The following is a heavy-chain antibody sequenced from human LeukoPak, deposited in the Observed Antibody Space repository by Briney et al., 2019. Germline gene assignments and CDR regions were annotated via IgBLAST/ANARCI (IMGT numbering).Heavy chain of an antibody. D-gene: IGHD4-23*01. CDR3: AKDRRGLRWDYFDY. Sequence: GGSLRLSCAASGFIFSSYAMTWVRQAPGKGLEWVSSISMTGGSTYYADSVKGRFTISRDNSKNTLYLQMNSLRAEDTAVYYCAKDRRGLRWDYFDYWGQGTLVTVSS. CDR1: GFIFSSYA. J-gene: IGHJ4*02. V-gene: IGHV3-23*01. CDR2: ISMTGGST.